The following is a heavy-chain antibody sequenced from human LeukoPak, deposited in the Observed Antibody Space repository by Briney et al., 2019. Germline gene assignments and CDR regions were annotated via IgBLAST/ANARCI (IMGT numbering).Heavy chain of an antibody. Sequence: PGGSLRLSCSAPGFIFSDFWMTWVRPASGKGLEWVAFISSTSTFIYSADSVKGRFTISRDTAKNSLFLQMNSLRAEDTAVYYCARGHYDSSGYPDGSWGQGTLVTVSS. CDR3: ARGHYDSSGYPDGS. CDR2: ISSTSTFI. V-gene: IGHV3-21*04. D-gene: IGHD3-22*01. CDR1: GFIFSDFW. J-gene: IGHJ4*02.